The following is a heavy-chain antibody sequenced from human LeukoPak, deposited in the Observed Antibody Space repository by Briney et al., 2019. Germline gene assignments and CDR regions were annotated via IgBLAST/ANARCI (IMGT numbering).Heavy chain of an antibody. J-gene: IGHJ4*02. D-gene: IGHD3-22*01. Sequence: GGSLRLSCAASGFTFSSYAMTWIRQAPGKGLEWVSGISGSGGSTYYVDSVKGRFTISRDKSKNTVYLQMNSLKAEDTAVYHCAKERGSSDYYYDYWGQGTLVTVSS. CDR2: ISGSGGST. V-gene: IGHV3-23*01. CDR3: AKERGSSDYYYDY. CDR1: GFTFSSYA.